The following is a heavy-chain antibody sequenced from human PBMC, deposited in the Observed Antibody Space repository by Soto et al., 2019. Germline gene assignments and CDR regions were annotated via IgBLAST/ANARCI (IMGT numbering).Heavy chain of an antibody. J-gene: IGHJ6*02. D-gene: IGHD3-22*01. CDR2: INPSVGST. V-gene: IGHV1-46*01. Sequence: ASMKVSCKASGYTFTSYYMHWVRQAPGQGLEWMGIINPSVGSTSYAQKFQGRVTMTRDTSTSTVFMELSSLRSEDTAVYYCARVRGGVVVIDYYYYYGMDVWGQGTTVTVSS. CDR1: GYTFTSYY. CDR3: ARVRGGVVVIDYYYYYGMDV.